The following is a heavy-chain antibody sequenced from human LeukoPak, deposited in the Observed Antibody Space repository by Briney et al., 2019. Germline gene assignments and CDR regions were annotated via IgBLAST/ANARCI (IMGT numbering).Heavy chain of an antibody. CDR1: GFTFSSYG. D-gene: IGHD6-19*01. CDR2: IRYDGSNK. J-gene: IGHJ4*02. V-gene: IGHV3-30*02. Sequence: GGSLRLSCAASGFTFSSYGMHWVRQAPGKGLEWVAFIRYDGSNKYYADSVKGRFTISRDNSKNTLYLQMNSLRAEDTAVYYCARVQISEAGSIDYWGQGTLVTVSS. CDR3: ARVQISEAGSIDY.